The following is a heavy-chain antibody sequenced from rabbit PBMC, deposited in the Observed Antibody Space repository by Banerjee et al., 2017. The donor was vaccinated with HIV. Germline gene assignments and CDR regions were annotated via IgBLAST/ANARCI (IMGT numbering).Heavy chain of an antibody. CDR3: ARSDGSFYYYMLTRLDL. D-gene: IGHD8-1*01. V-gene: IGHV1S45*01. J-gene: IGHJ3*01. Sequence: QEQLVESGGDLVQPGASLTLTCKASGLDFSSGYWICWVRQAPGKGLEWIGCIGTGSSSTYYASWAKGRFTISKTSSTTITLQMTSLTAADTATYFCARSDGSFYYYMLTRLDLWGPGTLVTVS. CDR2: IGTGSSST. CDR1: GLDFSSGYW.